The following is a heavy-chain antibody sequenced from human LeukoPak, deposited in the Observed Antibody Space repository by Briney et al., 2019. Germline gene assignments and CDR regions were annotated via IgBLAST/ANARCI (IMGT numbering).Heavy chain of an antibody. CDR2: IIPILGIA. Sequence: ASVKVSCKASGGTFSSYTISWVRQAPGQGLEWMGRIIPILGIANYAQKFQGRVTITADKSTSTAYMELSSLRSEDTAVYYCARQRDTAMVLNDAFDIWGQGTMVTVSS. D-gene: IGHD5-18*01. CDR3: ARQRDTAMVLNDAFDI. J-gene: IGHJ3*02. V-gene: IGHV1-69*02. CDR1: GGTFSSYT.